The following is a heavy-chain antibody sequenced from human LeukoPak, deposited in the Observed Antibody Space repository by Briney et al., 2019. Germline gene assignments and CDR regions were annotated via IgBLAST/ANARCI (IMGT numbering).Heavy chain of an antibody. J-gene: IGHJ4*02. CDR2: IYRGGNT. V-gene: IGHV3-53*01. CDR1: GFIFSTYG. CDR3: ARNPLGRFGEYD. D-gene: IGHD3-10*01. Sequence: TGGSLRLSCAASGFIFSTYGMHWVRQAPGKGLEWVSVIYRGGNTYYADSVKGRFSISRDNSKNTVFLQMNSLRAEDTAVYYCARNPLGRFGEYDWGQGTLVTVSS.